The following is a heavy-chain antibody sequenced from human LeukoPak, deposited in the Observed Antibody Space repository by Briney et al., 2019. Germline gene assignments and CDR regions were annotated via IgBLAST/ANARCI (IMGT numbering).Heavy chain of an antibody. Sequence: PGGSLRLSCAATGYTFSNNAMHWVRQAPGKGLEWVAVISYDGSDQRYADSVKGRFTTSRDNSENTHFLQMNSLRPEDTAVYYCARDGAARLLRYYYYLDVWGKGTTVTVSS. CDR2: ISYDGSDQ. J-gene: IGHJ6*03. D-gene: IGHD6-6*01. CDR1: GYTFSNNA. V-gene: IGHV3-30*04. CDR3: ARDGAARLLRYYYYLDV.